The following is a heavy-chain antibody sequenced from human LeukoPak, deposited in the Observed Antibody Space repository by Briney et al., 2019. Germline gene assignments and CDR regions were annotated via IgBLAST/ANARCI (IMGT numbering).Heavy chain of an antibody. CDR1: GFTFSNFP. CDR3: AKDRGY. J-gene: IGHJ4*02. V-gene: IGHV3-23*01. CDR2: ISGSGGST. Sequence: PGGSLRLSCATSGFTFSNFPMTWIRQAPGKGLEWVSAISGSGGSTYYADSVKGRFTISRDNSKNTLYLQMNSLRAEDTAVCYCAKDRGYWGQGTLVTVSS.